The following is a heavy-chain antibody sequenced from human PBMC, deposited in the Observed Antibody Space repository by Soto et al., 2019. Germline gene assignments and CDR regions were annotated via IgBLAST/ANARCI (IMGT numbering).Heavy chain of an antibody. D-gene: IGHD3-3*01. CDR1: GYSFTSYW. J-gene: IGHJ5*02. CDR2: IYPGDSDT. V-gene: IGHV5-51*01. Sequence: GESLKISCKGSGYSFTSYWIGWVRQMPGKGLEWMGIIYPGDSDTRYSPSFQGQVTISADKSISTAYLQWSSLKASDTAMYYCARSGPYYDFWSGYNPNWFDPWGQGTLVTVSS. CDR3: ARSGPYYDFWSGYNPNWFDP.